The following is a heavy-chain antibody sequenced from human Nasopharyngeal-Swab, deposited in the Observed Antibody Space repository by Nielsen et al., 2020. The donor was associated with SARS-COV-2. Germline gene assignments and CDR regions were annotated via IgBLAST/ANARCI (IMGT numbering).Heavy chain of an antibody. Sequence: GESLKISCAASGFTFSRYWMHWVRQAPGKGLEWVAVISSDGSSKYYADSVEGRFTISRDNSKTTLYLQMHSLRAEDTAVYYCASGNPYSGSYSFAYWGQGTLVTVSS. CDR2: ISSDGSSK. CDR3: ASGNPYSGSYSFAY. CDR1: GFTFSRYW. J-gene: IGHJ4*02. V-gene: IGHV3-30*03. D-gene: IGHD1-26*01.